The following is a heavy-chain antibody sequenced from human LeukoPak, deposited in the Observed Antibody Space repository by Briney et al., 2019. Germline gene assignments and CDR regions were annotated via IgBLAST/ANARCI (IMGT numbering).Heavy chain of an antibody. D-gene: IGHD3-10*01. CDR1: GFTFSSYS. CDR3: ARAYGSGSSRKNYYFDY. J-gene: IGHJ4*02. CDR2: ISSSSSTI. V-gene: IGHV3-48*01. Sequence: GGSLRLSCAASGFTFSSYSMNWVRQAPGKGLEWVSYISSSSSTIYYADSVKGRFTISRDNAKNSLYLQMNSLRAEDTAVYYCARAYGSGSSRKNYYFDYWGQGTLVTVSS.